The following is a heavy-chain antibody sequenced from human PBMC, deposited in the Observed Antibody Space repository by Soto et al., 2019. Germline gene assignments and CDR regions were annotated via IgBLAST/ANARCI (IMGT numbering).Heavy chain of an antibody. CDR1: GYTFTSYG. V-gene: IGHV1-18*01. Sequence: SVNPYCKPSGYTFTSYGISGVRQPPGQGLEWMGCISPYSGTTNYAQKLQGRVTMTTDTSTSTVYMEMRSLRSDDTAVYYCAGDSYLVVISPYYFDYWGQGTLVTVSS. J-gene: IGHJ4*02. CDR2: ISPYSGTT. D-gene: IGHD3-22*01. CDR3: AGDSYLVVISPYYFDY.